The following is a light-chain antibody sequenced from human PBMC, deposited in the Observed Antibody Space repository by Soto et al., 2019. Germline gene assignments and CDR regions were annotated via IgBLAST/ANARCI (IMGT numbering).Light chain of an antibody. V-gene: IGKV1-9*01. CDR3: QQFNSYPNT. CDR1: QGLSSD. Sequence: DIQLTQSPSFLSASVGDRVTITCRASQGLSSDLAWYQQKPGKAPKLLIYAASTLQSGVPSRFSGSGSGTEFTLTISSLQPEDCATYYCQQFNSYPNTFGQGTRLEMK. J-gene: IGKJ5*01. CDR2: AAS.